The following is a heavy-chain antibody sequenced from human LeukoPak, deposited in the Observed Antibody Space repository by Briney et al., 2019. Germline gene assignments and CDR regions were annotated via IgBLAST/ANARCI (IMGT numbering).Heavy chain of an antibody. V-gene: IGHV4-59*01. D-gene: IGHD3-16*01. CDR2: IYYSGST. CDR1: GGSISSYY. Sequence: SETLSLTCTVSGGSISSYYWSWIRQPPGKGLEWIGYIYYSGSTNYNPSLKSRATISVDTSKNQFSLKLSSVTAADTAVYYCARGGAHSPFDYWGQGTLVTVSS. CDR3: ARGGAHSPFDY. J-gene: IGHJ4*02.